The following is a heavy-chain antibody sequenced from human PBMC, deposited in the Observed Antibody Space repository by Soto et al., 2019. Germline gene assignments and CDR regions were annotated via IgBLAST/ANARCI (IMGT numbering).Heavy chain of an antibody. V-gene: IGHV1-2*02. J-gene: IGHJ6*02. Sequence: QVQLVQSGAEVKKPGASVKVSYVASGYTFTDHYIHWVRQAPGQGLEWMGWINPHSGDTIYAQKFQGRVTLTRDTSISTAYMELSRLRFDATAVYYCARGRTVNFYGMDVWGQGTTVTVSS. CDR3: ARGRTVNFYGMDV. CDR1: GYTFTDHY. D-gene: IGHD4-17*01. CDR2: INPHSGDT.